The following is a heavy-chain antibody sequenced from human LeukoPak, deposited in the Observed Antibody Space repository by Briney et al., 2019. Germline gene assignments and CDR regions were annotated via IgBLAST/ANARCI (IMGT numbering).Heavy chain of an antibody. Sequence: SETLSLTCTVSGGSISSYYWSWIRQPPGKGLEWIGYIYYSGSTYYNPSLKSRVTISVDTSKNQFSLKLSSVTAADTAVYYCARAPRLALDYWGQGTLVTVSS. CDR2: IYYSGST. D-gene: IGHD6-19*01. J-gene: IGHJ4*02. CDR1: GGSISSYY. V-gene: IGHV4-59*01. CDR3: ARAPRLALDY.